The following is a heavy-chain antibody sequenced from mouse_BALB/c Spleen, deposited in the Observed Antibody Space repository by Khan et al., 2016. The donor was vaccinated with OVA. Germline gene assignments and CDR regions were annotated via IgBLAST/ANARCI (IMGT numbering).Heavy chain of an antibody. D-gene: IGHD2-14*01. Sequence: QVQLKQSGPGLVQPSQSLSITCTVSGFSLTTYGVHWVRQSPGKGLEWLGMIWSGGNTDYNAAFISRLSISKDNSKSQVFFKMNSLQSDDTARYYGARNSYRYDFTYWGQGTLVTVSA. CDR1: GFSLTTYG. CDR3: ARNSYRYDFTY. CDR2: IWSGGNT. J-gene: IGHJ3*01. V-gene: IGHV2-4-1*01.